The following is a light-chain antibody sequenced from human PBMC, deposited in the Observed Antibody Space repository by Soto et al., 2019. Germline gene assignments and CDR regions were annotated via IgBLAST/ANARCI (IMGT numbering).Light chain of an antibody. CDR3: QQSDSTPIT. CDR2: GAS. Sequence: DIQMTQSPSSLSASVGDRVTITCRAGQSITSYLNWYQQKPGKAPKLLIYGASTLQSGVPSRFSGSGSGTDFTLIISSLQPVDFATYYCQQSDSTPITFGQGTRLEIK. J-gene: IGKJ5*01. V-gene: IGKV1-39*01. CDR1: QSITSY.